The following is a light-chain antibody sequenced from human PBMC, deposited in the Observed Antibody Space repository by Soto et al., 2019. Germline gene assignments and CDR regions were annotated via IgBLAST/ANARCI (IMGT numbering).Light chain of an antibody. J-gene: IGKJ4*01. CDR2: GAS. CDR3: QQYGNSPFN. V-gene: IGKV3-20*01. Sequence: EIVLTQSPGTLSLSPGERATLSCGASQSVSSSYLAWYQQKPGQAPRLLIYGASSRATGIPDRFSGSGSGTDFTLTISRLEPEDFGVYYCQQYGNSPFNFGGGTKVEIK. CDR1: QSVSSSY.